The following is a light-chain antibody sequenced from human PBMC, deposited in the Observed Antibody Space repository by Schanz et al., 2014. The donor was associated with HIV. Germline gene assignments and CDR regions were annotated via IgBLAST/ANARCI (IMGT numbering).Light chain of an antibody. V-gene: IGKV3D-15*01. CDR2: DAI. Sequence: EIVMTQSPATLSVSPGERATLSCRASQSVGSYLAWYQQKPGQAPRLLIYDAINRATGIPARFSGSGSGTDFTLTISSLEPEDIAVYYCQQYASSTPGTFGQGTKVEIK. J-gene: IGKJ1*01. CDR1: QSVGSY. CDR3: QQYASSTPGT.